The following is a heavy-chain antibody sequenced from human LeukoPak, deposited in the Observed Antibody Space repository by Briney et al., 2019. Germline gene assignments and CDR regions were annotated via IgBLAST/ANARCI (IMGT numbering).Heavy chain of an antibody. CDR2: MNPADSEI. D-gene: IGHD2-2*02. J-gene: IGHJ4*02. CDR3: SRQGCTTTSCHTIDS. CDR1: GYSFTNSW. Sequence: GESLKISCQGSGYSFTNSWIGWVRQMPGKGRELMGIMNPADSEIRYSPSFQGQVTLSVDKSISTAYLQWSSLKASDTAMYYCSRQGCTTTSCHTIDSWGQGTLVTVSS. V-gene: IGHV5-51*01.